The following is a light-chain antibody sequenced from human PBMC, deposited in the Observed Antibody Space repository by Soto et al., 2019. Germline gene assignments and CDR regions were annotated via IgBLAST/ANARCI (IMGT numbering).Light chain of an antibody. CDR3: QQYKSWPPIT. CDR1: QTVPSR. Sequence: EIVITEFPATLSVSPGEGVTLSCRASQTVPSRIAWYQQKPGQAPSLLIYGASTRATGVPDRFSGTGSGTEFTLTISSLKSEDDAVYYCQQYKSWPPITFGQGTRLEIK. J-gene: IGKJ5*01. CDR2: GAS. V-gene: IGKV3-15*01.